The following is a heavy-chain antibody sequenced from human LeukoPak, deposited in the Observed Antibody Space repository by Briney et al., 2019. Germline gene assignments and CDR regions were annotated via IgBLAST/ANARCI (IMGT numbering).Heavy chain of an antibody. J-gene: IGHJ6*02. CDR1: GDSVSIISVA. CDR2: TYYRSKWYY. Sequence: SQTLSLTCAISGDSVSIISVAWTWIRQSPSRGLEWLGRTYYRSKWYYEYAVSVKSRISISLDTSKNQFSLQLTSVTPEDTAVYYCSLARSEYHYGMDVWGQGTTVTVSS. CDR3: SLARSEYHYGMDV. V-gene: IGHV6-1*01.